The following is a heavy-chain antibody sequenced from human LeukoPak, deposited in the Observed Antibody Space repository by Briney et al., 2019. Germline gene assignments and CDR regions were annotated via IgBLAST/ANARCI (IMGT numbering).Heavy chain of an antibody. CDR3: ARGRGDFWSGYHDAFDI. Sequence: SETLSLTCTVSGGSISSYYWSWIRQPPGKGLEWIGYIYYNGSTNYNPSLKSRVTISVDTSKNQFSLKLSSVTAADTAVYYCARGRGDFWSGYHDAFDIWGQGTMVTVSS. CDR1: GGSISSYY. D-gene: IGHD3-3*01. CDR2: IYYNGST. V-gene: IGHV4-59*01. J-gene: IGHJ3*02.